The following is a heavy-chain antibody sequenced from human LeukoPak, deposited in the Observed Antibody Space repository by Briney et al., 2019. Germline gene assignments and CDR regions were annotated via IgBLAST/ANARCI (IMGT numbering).Heavy chain of an antibody. CDR2: IKQDGSEK. V-gene: IGHV3-7*01. CDR3: ALHSGY. J-gene: IGHJ4*02. CDR1: GFTFSSYW. D-gene: IGHD3-10*01. Sequence: GGSLRLSCAAPGFTFSSYWMSWVRQAPGKGLEWVANIKQDGSEKYYVDSVKGRFTISRDNAKNSLYLQMNSLRAEDTAVYYCALHSGYWGQGTLVTVSS.